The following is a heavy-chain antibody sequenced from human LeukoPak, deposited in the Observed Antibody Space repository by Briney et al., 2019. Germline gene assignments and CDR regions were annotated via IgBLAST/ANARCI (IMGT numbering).Heavy chain of an antibody. CDR1: GGSISSYY. CDR3: ARDRRITMMVVDDDAFDI. D-gene: IGHD3-22*01. J-gene: IGHJ3*02. CDR2: IYYSGST. Sequence: NASETLSLTCTVSGGSISSYYWSWIRQPPGKGLEWIGYIYYSGSTNYNPSLKSRVTISVDTSKNQFSLKLSSVTAADTAVYYCARDRRITMMVVDDDAFDIWGQGTMVTVSS. V-gene: IGHV4-59*01.